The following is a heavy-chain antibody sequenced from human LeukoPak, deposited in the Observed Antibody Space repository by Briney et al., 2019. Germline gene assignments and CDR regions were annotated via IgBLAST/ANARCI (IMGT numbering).Heavy chain of an antibody. Sequence: PGGSLRLSCAASGFTFSTYAMNWVRQAPGKGLEWVSYISSSTSTIYYADSVKGRFTISRDNAKNSLYLQMNSLRDEDTAVYYCAKNYASGRGVPYAMDVWGQGTTVTVAS. J-gene: IGHJ6*02. V-gene: IGHV3-48*02. CDR3: AKNYASGRGVPYAMDV. D-gene: IGHD3-10*01. CDR1: GFTFSTYA. CDR2: ISSSTSTI.